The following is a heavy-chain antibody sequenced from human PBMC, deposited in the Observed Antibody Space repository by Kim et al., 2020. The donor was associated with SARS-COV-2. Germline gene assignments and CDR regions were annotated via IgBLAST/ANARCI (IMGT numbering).Heavy chain of an antibody. V-gene: IGHV3-64D*09. J-gene: IGHJ4*02. CDR3: VKDPPGIAAAGTVEGYG. D-gene: IGHD6-13*01. Sequence: VKGRFTISRDNSKNTLYLQMSSLRAEDTAVYYCVKDPPGIAAAGTVEGYGWGQGTLVTVSS.